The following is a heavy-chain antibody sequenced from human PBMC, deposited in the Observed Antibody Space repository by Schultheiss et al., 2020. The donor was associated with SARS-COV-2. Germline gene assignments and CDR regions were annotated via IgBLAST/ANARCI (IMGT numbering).Heavy chain of an antibody. CDR1: GFTFSSYA. CDR3: ARDRVFWSGYPDY. Sequence: GESLKISCAASGFTFSSYAMSWVRQAPGKGLEWVSAISGSGGSTYYADSVKGRFTISRDNSKNTLYLQMNSLRAEDTAVYYCARDRVFWSGYPDYWGQGTLVTVSS. CDR2: ISGSGGST. V-gene: IGHV3-23*01. D-gene: IGHD3-3*01. J-gene: IGHJ4*02.